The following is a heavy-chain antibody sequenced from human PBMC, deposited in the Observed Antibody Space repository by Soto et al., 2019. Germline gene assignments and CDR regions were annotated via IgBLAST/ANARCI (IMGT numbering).Heavy chain of an antibody. D-gene: IGHD6-19*01. J-gene: IGHJ4*02. CDR3: ARHDGLGAGTRY. V-gene: IGHV4-39*01. Sequence: SETLSLTCTVSGGSISSSSYYWGWIRQPPGKGLEWIGSIYYSGSTYYNPSLKSRVTISVDTSKNQFSLKLSSVTAADTAVYYCARHDGLGAGTRYWGQGTLVTVSS. CDR1: GGSISSSSYY. CDR2: IYYSGST.